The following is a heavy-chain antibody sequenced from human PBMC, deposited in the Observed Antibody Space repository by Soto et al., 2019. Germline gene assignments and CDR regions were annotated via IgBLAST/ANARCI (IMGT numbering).Heavy chain of an antibody. J-gene: IGHJ3*01. V-gene: IGHV3-48*02. CDR2: VRLSGSAS. CDR1: GFTFSSYT. CDR3: VRDQHYALDV. Sequence: GGSLRLSCTASGFTFSSYTLNWVRQAPGKGLEWLSYVRLSGSASYHTASVKGRFTISRDNAKNSLYLQMNSLTDEDTAMYYCVRDQHYALDVWGQGAMVTVS.